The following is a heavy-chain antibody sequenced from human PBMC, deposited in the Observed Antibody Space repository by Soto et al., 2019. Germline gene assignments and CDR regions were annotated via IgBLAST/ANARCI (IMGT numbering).Heavy chain of an antibody. J-gene: IGHJ5*02. V-gene: IGHV4-30-4*01. D-gene: IGHD2-2*01. CDR1: GGSISSGGYY. Sequence: PSETLSLTCTVSGGSISSGGYYWSWIRQPPGKGLEWIGYIYYSGSTYYNPSLKSRVTISVGTSKNQFSLKLSSVTAADTAVYYCARHALLGYCSSTSCRQYNWFDPWGQGTLVTVSS. CDR2: IYYSGST. CDR3: ARHALLGYCSSTSCRQYNWFDP.